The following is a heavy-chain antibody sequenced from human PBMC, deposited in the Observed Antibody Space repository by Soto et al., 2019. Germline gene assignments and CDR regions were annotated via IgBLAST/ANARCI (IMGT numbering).Heavy chain of an antibody. D-gene: IGHD5-12*01. CDR2: MNPNSGNT. J-gene: IGHJ5*02. CDR1: GYTFTSYD. V-gene: IGHV1-8*01. CDR3: ARVLSWDIVATLPIA. Sequence: QVQLVQPGAEVKKPGASVKVSCKASGYTFTSYDINWVRQATGQGLEWMGWMNPNSGNTGYAQKFQGRVTMTRNTSISTAYMELSSLRSEDTAVYYCARVLSWDIVATLPIAWGQGTLVTVSS.